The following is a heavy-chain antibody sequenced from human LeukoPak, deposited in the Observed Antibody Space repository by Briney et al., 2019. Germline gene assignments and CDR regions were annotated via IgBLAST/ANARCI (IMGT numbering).Heavy chain of an antibody. V-gene: IGHV1-18*01. Sequence: ASVKVSCKASGYTFTSYGISWVRQAPGQGLEWMGWISAYNGNTNYAQKLQGRVTMTTDTSTRTAYMELRSLRSDDTAVYYCARVSSGGIEGYLYFDYWGQGTLVTVSS. CDR1: GYTFTSYG. D-gene: IGHD6-19*01. CDR2: ISAYNGNT. J-gene: IGHJ4*02. CDR3: ARVSSGGIEGYLYFDY.